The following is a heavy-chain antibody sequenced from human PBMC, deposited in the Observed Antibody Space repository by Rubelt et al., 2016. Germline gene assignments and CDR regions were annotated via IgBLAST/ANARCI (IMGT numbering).Heavy chain of an antibody. CDR2: FDPEDGET. Sequence: VQLVQSGAEVKKPGASVKVSCKVSGYTLTELSMHWVRQAPGKGLEWMGGFDPEDGETIYAQKFQCRVTVTEDTSTDTAYMELSSLRSEDTAVYYCATFGGSYYSLWGFDYWGQGTLVTVSS. V-gene: IGHV1-24*01. D-gene: IGHD1-26*01. CDR1: GYTLTELS. CDR3: ATFGGSYYSLWGFDY. J-gene: IGHJ4*02.